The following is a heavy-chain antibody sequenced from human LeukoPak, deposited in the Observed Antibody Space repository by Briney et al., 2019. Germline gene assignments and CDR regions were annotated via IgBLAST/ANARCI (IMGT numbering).Heavy chain of an antibody. J-gene: IGHJ6*03. CDR3: ARGPTKLRYFDWSSNYMDV. V-gene: IGHV4-34*01. D-gene: IGHD3-9*01. CDR2: INHSGST. CDR1: GGSFSGYY. Sequence: SETLSLTCAVYGGSFSGYYWSWIRQPPGKGLEWIGEINHSGSTNYNPSLKSRVTISVDKSKNQFSLKLSSVTAADTAVYYCARGPTKLRYFDWSSNYMDVWGKGTTVTVSS.